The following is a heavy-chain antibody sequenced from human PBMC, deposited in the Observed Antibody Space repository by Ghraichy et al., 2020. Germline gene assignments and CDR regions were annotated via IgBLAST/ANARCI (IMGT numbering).Heavy chain of an antibody. J-gene: IGHJ4*02. CDR3: AKEEEQHFDY. V-gene: IGHV3-9*01. Sequence: GGSLRLSCAASGFTFDDYAMHWVRQAPGKGLEWVSGISWNSGSIGYADSVKGRFTISRDNAKNSLYLQMNSLRAEDTALYYCAKEEEQHFDYWGQVTLVTVSS. CDR2: ISWNSGSI. D-gene: IGHD6-13*01. CDR1: GFTFDDYA.